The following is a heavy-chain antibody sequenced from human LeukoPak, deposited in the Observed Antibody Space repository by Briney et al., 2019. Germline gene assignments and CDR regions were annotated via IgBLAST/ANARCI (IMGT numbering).Heavy chain of an antibody. CDR2: ISSRGDST. Sequence: GGSLILFCAASGFIFSNYAMSWVRQVPGRGLEWVSTISSRGDSTYVADSVKGRFIISRDNSKNSLYLQMNTVRAEDTAVYYCVKGPRPDITVAHTVENWGQGTLVTVSS. CDR1: GFIFSNYA. V-gene: IGHV3-23*01. J-gene: IGHJ4*02. D-gene: IGHD6-19*01. CDR3: VKGPRPDITVAHTVEN.